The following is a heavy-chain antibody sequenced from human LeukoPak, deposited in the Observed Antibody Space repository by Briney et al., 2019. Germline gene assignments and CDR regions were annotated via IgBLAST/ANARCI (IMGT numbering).Heavy chain of an antibody. V-gene: IGHV1-69*06. D-gene: IGHD4-23*01. CDR3: ARDRSGGHGGNSIYYYYMDV. CDR2: IIPIFGTA. Sequence: ASVKVSCKASGGTFSSYAISWVRQAPGQGLEWMGGIIPIFGTANYAQKFQGRVTITADKSTSTAYMELSSLRSDDTAVYYCARDRSGGHGGNSIYYYYMDVWGKGTTVTISS. CDR1: GGTFSSYA. J-gene: IGHJ6*03.